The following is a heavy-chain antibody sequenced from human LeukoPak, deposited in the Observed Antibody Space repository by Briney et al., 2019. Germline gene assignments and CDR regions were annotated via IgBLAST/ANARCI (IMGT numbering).Heavy chain of an antibody. Sequence: GGSLRLSCAASGLSFSTFAMSWVRQAPARGLEWVSSISGNGETFYADSVNGRSTLYSDSSRNTVYLQLSNLRVEDTAIYYCARASWVSSTDAVRWGQGTLVTVSS. V-gene: IGHV3-23*01. CDR2: ISGNGET. D-gene: IGHD3-16*01. CDR1: GLSFSTFA. J-gene: IGHJ4*02. CDR3: ARASWVSSTDAVR.